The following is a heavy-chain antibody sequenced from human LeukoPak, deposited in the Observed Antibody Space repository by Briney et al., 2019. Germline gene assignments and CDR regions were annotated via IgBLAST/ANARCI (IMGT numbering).Heavy chain of an antibody. CDR1: GFTFSSYA. J-gene: IGHJ4*02. D-gene: IGHD6-13*01. CDR2: ISGSGGST. V-gene: IGHV3-23*01. Sequence: GGSLRLSCAASGFTFSSYAMSWVRQAPGRGLGWVSAISGSGGSTYYAGSGKGRFTISRDNSKNTLYLQMNSLRAEDTAVYYCAKDPGKGSSSWYVVEVDYWGQGTLVTVSS. CDR3: AKDPGKGSSSWYVVEVDY.